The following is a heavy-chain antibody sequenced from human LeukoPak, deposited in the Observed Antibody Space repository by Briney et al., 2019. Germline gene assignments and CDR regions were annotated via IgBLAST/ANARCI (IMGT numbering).Heavy chain of an antibody. V-gene: IGHV4-34*01. J-gene: IGHJ4*02. Sequence: SETLSLTCAVYGGSFSGYYWSWIRQPPGKGLEWIGEINHSGSTNYNPSLKSRVTISVDTSKNQFSLKLSSVTAADTAVYYCARGRALGYWGQGTLVTVSS. D-gene: IGHD6-13*01. CDR2: INHSGST. CDR3: ARGRALGY. CDR1: GGSFSGYY.